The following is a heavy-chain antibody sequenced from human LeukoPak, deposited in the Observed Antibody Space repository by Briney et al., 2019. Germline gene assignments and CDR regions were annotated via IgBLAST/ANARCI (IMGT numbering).Heavy chain of an antibody. V-gene: IGHV3-23*01. D-gene: IGHD3-22*01. CDR1: GFTFSSYA. Sequence: GRSLRLSCAASGFTFSSYAMSWVRQAPGKGLEWVSAISGSVGSTSYADSVKGRFTISRDNSKNTLYLQMNSLRAEDTAVYYCAKVSRYYDSSGPVDYWGQGTLVTVSS. CDR2: ISGSVGST. CDR3: AKVSRYYDSSGPVDY. J-gene: IGHJ4*02.